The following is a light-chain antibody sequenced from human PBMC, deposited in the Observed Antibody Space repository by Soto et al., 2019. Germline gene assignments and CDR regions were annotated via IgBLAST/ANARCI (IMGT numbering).Light chain of an antibody. Sequence: EIVMTQSPATLSVSPGERATLSCRASQGISTNLAWYQQKPGQAPRLLIYGASTRATGVPARFSGSGSGTEFTLTISSLQSDDFEVYYCQQYTNWPPWTFGQGTKVDVK. V-gene: IGKV3-15*01. CDR2: GAS. CDR1: QGISTN. CDR3: QQYTNWPPWT. J-gene: IGKJ1*01.